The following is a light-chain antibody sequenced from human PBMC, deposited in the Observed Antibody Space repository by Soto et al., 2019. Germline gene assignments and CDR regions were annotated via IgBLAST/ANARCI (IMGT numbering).Light chain of an antibody. V-gene: IGLV2-14*03. CDR2: DVN. Sequence: QSVLTQPASVSGSPGQSVTISCTGASSDVGAYEHVSRYQQHPGRAPKLILYDVNNRPSGVSNHFTGSKSGNTASLVISGLQANDEADYYCSSYSTTNILVFGSGTKVTVL. CDR3: SSYSTTNILV. J-gene: IGLJ1*01. CDR1: SSDVGAYEH.